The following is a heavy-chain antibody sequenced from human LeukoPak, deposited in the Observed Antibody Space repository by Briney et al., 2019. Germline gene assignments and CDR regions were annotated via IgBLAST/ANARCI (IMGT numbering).Heavy chain of an antibody. D-gene: IGHD3-10*01. CDR3: ARDGVRHYGMDV. J-gene: IGHJ6*02. CDR1: GFTFSTYG. Sequence: GKSLRLSCAASGFTFSTYGMYWVRQAPGKGLEWVALLWYDGSNKNYADSVKGRFTISRDNSKNTLYLQMSSLRAEDTAVYYCARDGVRHYGMDVWGQGTTVTVSS. CDR2: LWYDGSNK. V-gene: IGHV3-33*01.